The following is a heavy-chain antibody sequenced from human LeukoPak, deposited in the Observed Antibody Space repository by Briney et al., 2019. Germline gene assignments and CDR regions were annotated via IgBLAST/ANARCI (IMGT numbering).Heavy chain of an antibody. D-gene: IGHD3/OR15-3a*01. J-gene: IGHJ4*02. CDR2: IYYSGNT. CDR3: ARQTGSGLFILP. V-gene: IGHV4-39*01. Sequence: SETLSLTCTVSGVSISSSNSYWGWIRQPPGKGLEWIGSIYYSGNTYYNASLKSQVSISIDTSKNRFSLKLTSATAADTAVYYCARQTGSGLFILPGGQGTLVTVSS. CDR1: GVSISSSNSY.